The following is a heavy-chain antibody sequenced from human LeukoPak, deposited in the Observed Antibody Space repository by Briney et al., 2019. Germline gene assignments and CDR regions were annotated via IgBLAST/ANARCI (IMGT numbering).Heavy chain of an antibody. CDR2: ISSSSSYI. CDR1: GFTFSSYS. J-gene: IGHJ4*02. CDR3: ATDPSGSYSLFDY. V-gene: IGHV3-21*01. Sequence: GGSLRLSCAASGFTFSSYSMNWVRQAPGKGQEWDSSISSSSSYIYYADSLKGRFTISRDNAKNSLYLQMNSLRAEDTAVYYCATDPSGSYSLFDYWGQGTLVTVSS. D-gene: IGHD1-26*01.